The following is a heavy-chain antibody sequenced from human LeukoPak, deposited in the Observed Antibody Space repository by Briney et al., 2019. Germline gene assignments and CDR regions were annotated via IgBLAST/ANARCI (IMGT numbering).Heavy chain of an antibody. CDR2: ISSGSRSI. J-gene: IGHJ5*02. V-gene: IGHV3-21*06. D-gene: IGHD2-8*01. CDR1: GFTFSTSD. CDR3: ARMVSQVGNIRGGWFDP. Sequence: PGGSLRLSCATSGFTFSTSDMNSVRQPPGKGLEWVSSISSGSRSIYYADSVKGRFTSSRDNAGNSLFLQMNSLRAEDTAVYYCARMVSQVGNIRGGWFDPWGQGTLVTVSS.